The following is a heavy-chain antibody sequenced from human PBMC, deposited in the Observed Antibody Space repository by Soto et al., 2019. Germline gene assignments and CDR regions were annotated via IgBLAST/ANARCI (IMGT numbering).Heavy chain of an antibody. D-gene: IGHD5-12*01. CDR1: GGTFSSYA. V-gene: IGHV1-69*13. CDR2: IIPIFGTA. CDR3: ARDQEVEMATIGYYYGMDV. J-gene: IGHJ6*02. Sequence: SVKVSCKASGGTFSSYAISWVRQAPGQGLEWMGGIIPIFGTANYAQKFQGRVTITADESTSTAYMELSSLRSEDTAVYYCARDQEVEMATIGYYYGMDVWGQGTTVTVSS.